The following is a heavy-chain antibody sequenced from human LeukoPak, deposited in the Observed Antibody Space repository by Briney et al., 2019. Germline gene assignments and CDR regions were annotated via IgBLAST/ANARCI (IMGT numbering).Heavy chain of an antibody. CDR2: INPNSGGT. CDR1: GYTFTGYY. CDR3: ATGATGTRDYYYYYYMDV. J-gene: IGHJ6*03. D-gene: IGHD1-7*01. Sequence: ASVKVSCKASGYTFTGYYMHWVRQAPGQGLEWMGWINPNSGGTNYAQKFQGRVTMTRDTSISTAYMELSRLRSDDTAVYYCATGATGTRDYYYYYYMDVWGKGTTVTVSS. V-gene: IGHV1-2*02.